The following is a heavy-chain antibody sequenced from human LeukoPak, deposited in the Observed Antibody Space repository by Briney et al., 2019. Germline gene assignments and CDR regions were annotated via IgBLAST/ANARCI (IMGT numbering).Heavy chain of an antibody. Sequence: GESLKISCQGSGYSFNSYWIAWVRQMPGKGLEWMGFIFPGDSDTRYSPSFQGQVTISADKSISTAYLQWSSLKASDTAMYYCASGYSYDLFDYWGQGTLVTVSS. CDR2: IFPGDSDT. J-gene: IGHJ4*02. CDR3: ASGYSYDLFDY. V-gene: IGHV5-51*01. D-gene: IGHD5-18*01. CDR1: GYSFNSYW.